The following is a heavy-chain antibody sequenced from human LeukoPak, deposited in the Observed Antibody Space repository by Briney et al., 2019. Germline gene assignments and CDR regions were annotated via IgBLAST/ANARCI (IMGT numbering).Heavy chain of an antibody. CDR2: ISYDGSNK. CDR1: GFTFSSYA. J-gene: IGHJ4*02. V-gene: IGHV3-30-3*01. D-gene: IGHD5-18*01. Sequence: GRSLRLSCAASGFTFSSYAMHWVRQAPGKGLGWVAVISYDGSNKYYADSVKGRFTISRDNSKNTLYLQMNSLRAEDTAVYYCARQGAYSYGSPPTRWGQGTLVTVSS. CDR3: ARQGAYSYGSPPTR.